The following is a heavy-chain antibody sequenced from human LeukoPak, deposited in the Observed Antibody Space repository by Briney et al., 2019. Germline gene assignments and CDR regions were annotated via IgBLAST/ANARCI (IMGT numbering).Heavy chain of an antibody. CDR3: ARRARVPRDMEASEF. CDR2: LSYSGST. V-gene: IGHV4-39*01. D-gene: IGHD1-1*01. Sequence: PSETLSLTCTVSGASVTSTSYYWGWIRQPPGKGLEWIGTLSYSGSTYNNPFLKSRVSISVDTSKNEFYLKVRSVTAADTAVYYCARRARVPRDMEASEFWGQGTLVTVSS. CDR1: GASVTSTSYY. J-gene: IGHJ4*02.